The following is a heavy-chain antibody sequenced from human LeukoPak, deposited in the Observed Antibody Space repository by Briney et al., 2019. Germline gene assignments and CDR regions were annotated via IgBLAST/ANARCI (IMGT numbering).Heavy chain of an antibody. D-gene: IGHD3-22*01. CDR2: IIPILGIA. CDR3: ARSYYDSSGTPWY. CDR1: GGTFSSYA. Sequence: GASVKVSCKASGGTFSSYAISWVRQAPGQGLAWMGRIIPILGIANYAQKFQGRVTITADKSTSTAYMELSSLRSEDTAVYYCARSYYDSSGTPWYWGQGTLVTVSS. J-gene: IGHJ4*02. V-gene: IGHV1-69*04.